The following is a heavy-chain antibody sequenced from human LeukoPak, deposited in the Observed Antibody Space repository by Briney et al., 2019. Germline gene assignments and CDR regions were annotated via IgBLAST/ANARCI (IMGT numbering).Heavy chain of an antibody. J-gene: IGHJ4*02. Sequence: SVKVSCKASGGTFSSYAISWVRQAPGQGLEWMGGIIPIFGTANYAQKFQGRVTITTDESTSTDYMELSTLRSAATAAYYCARAELERSGYYFDYWGQGTLVTVSS. V-gene: IGHV1-69*05. CDR2: IIPIFGTA. CDR1: GGTFSSYA. D-gene: IGHD1-1*01. CDR3: ARAELERSGYYFDY.